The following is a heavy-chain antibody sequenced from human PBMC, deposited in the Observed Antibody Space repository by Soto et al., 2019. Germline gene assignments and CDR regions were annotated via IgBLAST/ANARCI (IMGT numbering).Heavy chain of an antibody. V-gene: IGHV4-30-2*01. Sequence: QLQLQESGSGLVKPSQTLSLTCAVSGGSISSGGYSWSWIRQPPGKGLEWIGYIYHSGSTYYNPPLXSXLTISVDRSKHQFSLTLSSVPAAATAVYYCARVPDRWGQGTLVTVSS. CDR1: GGSISSGGYS. CDR3: ARVPDR. CDR2: IYHSGST. J-gene: IGHJ5*02. D-gene: IGHD2-2*01.